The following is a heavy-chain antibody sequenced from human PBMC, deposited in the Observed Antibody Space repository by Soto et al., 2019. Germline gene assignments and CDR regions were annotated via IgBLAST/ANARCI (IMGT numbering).Heavy chain of an antibody. CDR3: PREVGGGLDS. CDR1: GGSISSGAYY. J-gene: IGHJ4*02. D-gene: IGHD3-16*01. Sequence: QVQLQESGPGLVKPSQTLSLTCTVSGGSISSGAYYWSWIRQHPGQGLEWIGYIYYTGSTYYNPALRSRISISGDTSENQFSLKPTSVTAEDTAVYYCPREVGGGLDSWGQGTLVTVSS. CDR2: IYYTGST. V-gene: IGHV4-31*03.